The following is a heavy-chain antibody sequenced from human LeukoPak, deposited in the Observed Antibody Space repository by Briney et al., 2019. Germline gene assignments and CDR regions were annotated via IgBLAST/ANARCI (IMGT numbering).Heavy chain of an antibody. CDR3: ARWGWKAAPFDI. J-gene: IGHJ3*02. CDR1: GGSISSYY. D-gene: IGHD3-16*01. CDR2: IYYSGST. Sequence: SETLSLTCTVSGGSISSYYWSWIRQPPGKGLEWIGYIYYSGSTNYNPSLKSRVTISVDTSKNQFSLKLSSVTAADTAVYYCARWGWKAAPFDIWGQGTMVTVSS. V-gene: IGHV4-59*01.